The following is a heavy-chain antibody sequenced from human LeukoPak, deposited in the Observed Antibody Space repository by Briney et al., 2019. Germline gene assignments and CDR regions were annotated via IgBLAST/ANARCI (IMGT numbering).Heavy chain of an antibody. CDR2: IKSKTDGGTT. CDR1: GFTFSNAW. CDR3: TTEELGATGFDY. J-gene: IGHJ4*02. Sequence: GGSLRLSCAASGFTFSNAWMSWVRQAPGKGLEWVGRIKSKTDGGTTDYAAPVKGRFTISRDDSKNTLYLQMNSLKTEDTAVYYCTTEELGATGFDYWGQGTLVTVSS. V-gene: IGHV3-15*01. D-gene: IGHD1-26*01.